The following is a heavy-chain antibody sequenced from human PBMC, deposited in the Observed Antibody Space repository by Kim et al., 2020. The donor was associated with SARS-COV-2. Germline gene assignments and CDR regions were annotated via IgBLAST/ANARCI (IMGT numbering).Heavy chain of an antibody. V-gene: IGHV4-39*07. J-gene: IGHJ4*02. CDR2: IYYSGST. CDR3: ARGAYCTNGVCDFDY. Sequence: SETLSLTCTVSGGSISSSSYYWGWIRQPPGKGLEWIGSIYYSGSTYYNPSLKSRVTISVDTSKNQFSLKLSSVTAADTAVYYCARGAYCTNGVCDFDYWGQGTLVTVSS. D-gene: IGHD2-8*01. CDR1: GGSISSSSYY.